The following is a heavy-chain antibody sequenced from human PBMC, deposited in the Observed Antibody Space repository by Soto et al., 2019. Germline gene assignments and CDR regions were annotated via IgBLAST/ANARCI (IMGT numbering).Heavy chain of an antibody. V-gene: IGHV3-23*01. D-gene: IGHD6-13*01. CDR1: GFTFSDYA. CDR2: ISGGGGST. J-gene: IGHJ3*02. CDR3: AKGIAAAAHDAFDI. Sequence: PGGSLRLSCAASGFTFSDYAMSWVRQTPGKGLEWVSVISGGGGSTYYADSVKGRFTISRDNSKNTLELQMNSLRVDDTAVYYCAKGIAAAAHDAFDIWGQGTMVTVSS.